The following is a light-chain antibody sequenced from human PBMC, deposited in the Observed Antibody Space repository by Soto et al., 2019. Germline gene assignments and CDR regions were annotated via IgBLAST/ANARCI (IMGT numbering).Light chain of an antibody. CDR2: AAS. CDR1: QSISSY. Sequence: DIQMTKSPSSLSASVGDRVTITCRASQSISSYLNWYQQKPGKAPKLLIYAASSLQSGVPSRFSGSGSGTDFTPTISSLQPEDFATYYCQQSYSTPSITVGQGTRLEIK. V-gene: IGKV1-39*01. CDR3: QQSYSTPSIT. J-gene: IGKJ5*01.